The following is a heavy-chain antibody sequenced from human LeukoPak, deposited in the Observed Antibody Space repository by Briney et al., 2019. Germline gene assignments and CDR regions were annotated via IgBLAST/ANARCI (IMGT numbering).Heavy chain of an antibody. J-gene: IGHJ6*03. CDR3: ARENMVRGVIDYYYYYMDV. D-gene: IGHD3-10*01. Sequence: ASVKVSCKASGGTFSSYVINWVRQAPGQGLEWMGGIIPIFGTANYAQKFQGRVTITADKSTSTDYMELSSLRSEDTAVYYCARENMVRGVIDYYYYYMDVWGKGTTVTVSS. V-gene: IGHV1-69*06. CDR2: IIPIFGTA. CDR1: GGTFSSYV.